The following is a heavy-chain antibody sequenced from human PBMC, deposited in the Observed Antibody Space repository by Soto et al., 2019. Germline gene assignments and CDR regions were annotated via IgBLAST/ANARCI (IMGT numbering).Heavy chain of an antibody. CDR1: GGTFSSYR. CDR2: IVAIYRTA. J-gene: IGHJ4*02. D-gene: IGHD6-13*01. CDR3: VRDSGAKLSSS. V-gene: IGHV1-69*13. Sequence: SGKVFFKASGGTFSSYRINLVRQAPGQGLEWVGGIVAIYRTADYAQKFQGRVTITADESARTSYMELRSLKSQDTAVYYCVRDSGAKLSSSWGQGTMVTVSS.